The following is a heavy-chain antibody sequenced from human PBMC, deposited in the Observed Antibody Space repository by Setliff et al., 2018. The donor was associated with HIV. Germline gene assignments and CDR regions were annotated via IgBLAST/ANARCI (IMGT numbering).Heavy chain of an antibody. Sequence: GGSLRLSCAASGFTFMDYAMSWVRQAPGKGLAWVSTISGSGGNTYYADSVKGRFTISRDNSNNMLFLQMNSLTAEDTAVYYCAREALSRDGYSYFDYWGQGTLVTVSS. CDR2: ISGSGGNT. J-gene: IGHJ4*02. D-gene: IGHD5-12*01. CDR1: GFTFMDYA. CDR3: AREALSRDGYSYFDY. V-gene: IGHV3-23*01.